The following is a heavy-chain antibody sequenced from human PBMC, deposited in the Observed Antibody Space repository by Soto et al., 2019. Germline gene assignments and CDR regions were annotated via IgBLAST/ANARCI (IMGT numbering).Heavy chain of an antibody. D-gene: IGHD1-26*01. J-gene: IGHJ4*02. CDR2: FDPEDGET. CDR3: ATGPSFSGSFLY. CDR1: GYTLTELS. V-gene: IGHV1-24*01. Sequence: ASVKVSCKVSGYTLTELSMHCVRQAPGKGLEWMGGFDPEDGETIYAQKFQGRVTMTEDTSTDTAYMELSSLRSEDTAVYYCATGPSFSGSFLYWGQGTLVTVSS.